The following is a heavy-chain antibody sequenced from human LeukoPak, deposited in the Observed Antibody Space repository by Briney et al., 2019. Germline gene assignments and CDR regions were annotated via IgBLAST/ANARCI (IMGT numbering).Heavy chain of an antibody. D-gene: IGHD4-23*01. Sequence: GTSLRLSCAASGFAFSSYGMHWVRQAPGKGLEWVAVTSYDGSNKNYADSVKGRFTVSRDSSKNTLFLHMNSLRAEDTALYYCAKSPTVDAAFDIWGQGTMVTVSS. CDR3: AKSPTVDAAFDI. J-gene: IGHJ3*02. CDR2: TSYDGSNK. V-gene: IGHV3-30*18. CDR1: GFAFSSYG.